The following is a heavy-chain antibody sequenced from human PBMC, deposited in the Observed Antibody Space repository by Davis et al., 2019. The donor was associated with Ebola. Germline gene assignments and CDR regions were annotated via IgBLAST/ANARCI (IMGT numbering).Heavy chain of an antibody. D-gene: IGHD2-2*01. CDR1: GYSFTSYW. CDR3: ARARVPAARGTHWFDP. Sequence: GESLKISCKGSGYSFTSYWIGWVRQMPGKGLEWMGIIYPGDSDTRYSPSFQGQVTISADKSISTAYLQWSSLKASDTAMYYCARARVPAARGTHWFDPWGQGTLVTVSS. J-gene: IGHJ5*02. V-gene: IGHV5-51*01. CDR2: IYPGDSDT.